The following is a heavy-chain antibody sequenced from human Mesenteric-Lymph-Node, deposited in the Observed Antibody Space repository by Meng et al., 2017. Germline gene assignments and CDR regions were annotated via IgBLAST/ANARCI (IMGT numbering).Heavy chain of an antibody. CDR3: AKGHTMIVETAFDY. CDR1: GFTFSDYY. J-gene: IGHJ4*02. Sequence: GESLKISCAASGFTFSDYYMSWIRQAPGKGLEWVSYISSSGSTIYYADSVKGRFTISRDNAKNSLYLQMNSLRAEDMALYYCAKGHTMIVETAFDYWGQGTLVTVSS. CDR2: ISSSGSTI. D-gene: IGHD3-22*01. V-gene: IGHV3-11*01.